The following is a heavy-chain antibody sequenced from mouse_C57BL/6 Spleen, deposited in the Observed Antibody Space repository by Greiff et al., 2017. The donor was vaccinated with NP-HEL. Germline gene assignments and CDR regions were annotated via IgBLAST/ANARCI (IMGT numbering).Heavy chain of an antibody. CDR3: ARKGYYYGSSLYYFDY. CDR1: GYTFTDYN. CDR2: INPNNGGT. V-gene: IGHV1-18*01. Sequence: EVQLQQSGPELVKPGASVKIPCKASGYTFTDYNMDWVKQSHGKSLEWIGDINPNNGGTIYNQKFKGKATLTVYKSSSTAYMELRSLTSEDTAVYYCARKGYYYGSSLYYFDYWGQGTTLTVSS. D-gene: IGHD1-1*01. J-gene: IGHJ2*01.